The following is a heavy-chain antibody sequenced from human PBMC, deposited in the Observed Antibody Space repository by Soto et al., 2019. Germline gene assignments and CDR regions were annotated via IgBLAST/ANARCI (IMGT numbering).Heavy chain of an antibody. Sequence: VGSLRLSCAASGFTFSSYAMSWVRQAPGKGLEWVSAISGSGGSAYYADSVKGRFTISRDNSKNTLYLQMNSLRAEDTAVYYCAKEGDGDGNGGGYYYYYYGMDVWGQGTTVTVSS. J-gene: IGHJ6*02. D-gene: IGHD4-17*01. CDR1: GFTFSSYA. CDR2: ISGSGGSA. CDR3: AKEGDGDGNGGGYYYYYYGMDV. V-gene: IGHV3-23*01.